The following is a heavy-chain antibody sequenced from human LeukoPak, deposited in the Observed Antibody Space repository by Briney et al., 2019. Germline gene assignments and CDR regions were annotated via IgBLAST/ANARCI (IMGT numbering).Heavy chain of an antibody. V-gene: IGHV3-23*01. CDR1: GFTVSSNY. CDR2: ISGSGGST. CDR3: ATSLYTRSSYYYFDY. J-gene: IGHJ4*02. Sequence: PGGSLRLSCAASGFTVSSNYMSWVRQAPGKGLEWVSAISGSGGSTYYADSVKGRFTISRDNSRNTLYLQMNSLRAEDTAVYYCATSLYTRSSYYYFDYWGQGTLVTVSS. D-gene: IGHD2-15*01.